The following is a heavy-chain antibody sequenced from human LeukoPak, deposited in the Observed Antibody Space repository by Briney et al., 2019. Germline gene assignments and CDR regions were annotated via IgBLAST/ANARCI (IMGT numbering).Heavy chain of an antibody. J-gene: IGHJ3*02. Sequence: PSETLSLTCAVSGGSISSGGYSWSWIRQPPGKGLEWIGYIYHSGSTYYNPSLKSRVTISVDTTKNQFSLKLSSVTAADTAVYYCARHNRLYRAFDIWGQGTMVTVSS. CDR2: IYHSGST. D-gene: IGHD2/OR15-2a*01. CDR3: ARHNRLYRAFDI. V-gene: IGHV4-30-2*01. CDR1: GGSISSGGYS.